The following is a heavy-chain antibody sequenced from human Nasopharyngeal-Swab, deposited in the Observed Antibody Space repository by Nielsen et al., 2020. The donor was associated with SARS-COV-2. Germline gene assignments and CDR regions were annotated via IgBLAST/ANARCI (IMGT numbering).Heavy chain of an antibody. J-gene: IGHJ5*02. CDR2: IYWDDDK. D-gene: IGHD3-3*01. V-gene: IGHV2-5*02. CDR1: GFSLSTSGEG. Sequence: SGPTLVKPTQTLTLTCTFSGFSLSTSGEGVGWIRQPPGKALEWLALIYWDDDKRYSPSLKSRLTITKDASKNQVVLTMTNMDPVDTATYYCAHSRGITIFGVVIEDWFDPWGQGTLVTVSS. CDR3: AHSRGITIFGVVIEDWFDP.